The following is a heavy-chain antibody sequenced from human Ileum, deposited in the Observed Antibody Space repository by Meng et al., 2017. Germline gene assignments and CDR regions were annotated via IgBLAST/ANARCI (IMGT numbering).Heavy chain of an antibody. CDR2: MYYSGNT. CDR3: ASARYDN. V-gene: IGHV4-30-4*01. Sequence: QVQLQASGPGLVKPSQTLSLTCSVSGGSISSHDFYWSWIRQPPGKGLEWIGYMYYSGNTYYNSSLESRVTISVDTSKNQFSLRLTSVTAADTAVYYCASARYDNWGQGTLVTVSS. CDR1: GGSISSHDFY. J-gene: IGHJ4*02.